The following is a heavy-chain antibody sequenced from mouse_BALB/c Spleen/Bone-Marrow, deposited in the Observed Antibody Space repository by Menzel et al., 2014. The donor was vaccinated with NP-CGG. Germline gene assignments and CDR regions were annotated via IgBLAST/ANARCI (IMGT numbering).Heavy chain of an antibody. CDR3: TRGGNWEDFDY. CDR2: ISSGSSPI. D-gene: IGHD4-1*01. Sequence: EVMLVESGGGLVQPGGSRKLSCAASGFTFSSFGMHWVRQAPEKGLEWVAYISSGSSPIFYADTVKGRFTISRDNPKXSLFLQMTSLRSEDTAIYYCTRGGNWEDFDYWGQGTTLTVSS. J-gene: IGHJ2*01. V-gene: IGHV5-17*02. CDR1: GFTFSSFG.